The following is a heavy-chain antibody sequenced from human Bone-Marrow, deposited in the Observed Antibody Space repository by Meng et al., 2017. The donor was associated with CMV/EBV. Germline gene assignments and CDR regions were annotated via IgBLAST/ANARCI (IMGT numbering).Heavy chain of an antibody. CDR1: GGSISSSSYY. Sequence: SEPLSLTCTVSGGSISSSSYYWGWIRQPPGKGLEWIGSIYYSGSTHYNPSLKSRVTISVDTSKNQFSLKLSSVTAADTAVYYCARFDTAMGGMDVWGQGTTVTVSS. J-gene: IGHJ6*02. CDR3: ARFDTAMGGMDV. D-gene: IGHD5-18*01. CDR2: IYYSGST. V-gene: IGHV4-39*01.